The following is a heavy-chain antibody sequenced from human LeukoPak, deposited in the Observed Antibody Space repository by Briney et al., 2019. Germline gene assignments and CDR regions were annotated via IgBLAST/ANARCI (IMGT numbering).Heavy chain of an antibody. CDR2: INHSGST. D-gene: IGHD4-11*01. CDR1: GGSFSGYY. J-gene: IGHJ5*02. CDR3: ARRTNTVTTYWFDP. V-gene: IGHV4-34*01. Sequence: SETLSLTCAVYGGSFSGYYWSWIRQPPGKGLEWIGEINHSGSTNYNPSLKSRVTISVDTSKNQFSLKLSSVTAADTAVYYCARRTNTVTTYWFDPWGQGTLVTVSS.